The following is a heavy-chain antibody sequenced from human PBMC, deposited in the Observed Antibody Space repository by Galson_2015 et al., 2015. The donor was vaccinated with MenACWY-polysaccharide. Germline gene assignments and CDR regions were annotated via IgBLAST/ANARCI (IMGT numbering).Heavy chain of an antibody. J-gene: IGHJ4*02. CDR1: GFTFSTYP. CDR3: ARGGSTYYYGSGTYYKFDS. D-gene: IGHD3-10*01. Sequence: SLRLSCAASGFTFSTYPMHWVRQAPGKGLEWVAVISNDGSNKYYADSVKGRFTISRDNSKNTLYLQMNSLRAEDTAVCYCARGGSTYYYGSGTYYKFDSWGQGTLVTVSS. V-gene: IGHV3-30-3*01. CDR2: ISNDGSNK.